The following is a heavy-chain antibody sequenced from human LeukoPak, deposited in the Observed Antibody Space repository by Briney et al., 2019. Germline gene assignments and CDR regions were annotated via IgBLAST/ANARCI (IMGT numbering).Heavy chain of an antibody. CDR2: INPNSGGT. V-gene: IGHV1-2*02. CDR3: ARGSHYYDSSGWNYYYYMDV. Sequence: ASVKVSCKASGYTFTGYYMHWVRQAPGQGLEWMGWINPNSGGTNYAQKFQGRVTMTRDTSISTAYMELSSLRSEDTAVYYCARGSHYYDSSGWNYYYYMDVWGKGTTVTVSS. J-gene: IGHJ6*03. CDR1: GYTFTGYY. D-gene: IGHD3-22*01.